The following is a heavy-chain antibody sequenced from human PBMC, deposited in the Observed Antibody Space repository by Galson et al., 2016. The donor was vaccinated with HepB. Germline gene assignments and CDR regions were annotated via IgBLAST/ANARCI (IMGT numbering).Heavy chain of an antibody. CDR2: IYNGGTT. CDR3: ARHAMRVTAGGPGYFDF. Sequence: SETLSLTCNVSGGSIRSSRYYWGWIRQPPGKGLEWIGSIYNGGTTYYTPSLKSRVIISVDTSNNQFSLKLRSESAPDTAVYYCARHAMRVTAGGPGYFDFWGQGNLVTVSS. D-gene: IGHD6-13*01. V-gene: IGHV4-39*01. J-gene: IGHJ4*02. CDR1: GGSIRSSRYY.